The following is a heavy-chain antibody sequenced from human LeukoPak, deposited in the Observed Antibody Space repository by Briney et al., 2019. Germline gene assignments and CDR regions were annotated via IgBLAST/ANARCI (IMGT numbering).Heavy chain of an antibody. V-gene: IGHV3-23*01. CDR1: GFTFSNYD. J-gene: IGHJ4*02. CDR3: AKELGYYYPFDY. D-gene: IGHD3-22*01. Sequence: GGSLRLSCAASGFTFSNYDMRWVRQAPGKGLEWVSAISGSGGSTYYADSVKGRFTISRDNSKNTLYVQMNSLRAEDTAIYYCAKELGYYYPFDYWGQGTLVAVSS. CDR2: ISGSGGST.